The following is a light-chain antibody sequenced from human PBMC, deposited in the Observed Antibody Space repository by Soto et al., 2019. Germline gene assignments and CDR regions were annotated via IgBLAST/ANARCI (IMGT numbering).Light chain of an antibody. V-gene: IGKV1-13*02. J-gene: IGKJ4*01. CDR3: QQFSTYPLT. Sequence: AIQLTQSPSSLSASLGDRVTITCRSSQGITSAIAWYRQRPGMAPELLIYDVSTLASGVTSRFSGSGSGTDFTLTISALQPEDVATYYCQQFSTYPLTFGGGTKVDIK. CDR1: QGITSA. CDR2: DVS.